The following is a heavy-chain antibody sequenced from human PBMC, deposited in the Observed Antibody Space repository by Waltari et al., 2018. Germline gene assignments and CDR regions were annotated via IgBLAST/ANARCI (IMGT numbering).Heavy chain of an antibody. CDR3: ARVSIAAHDYYYGMDV. J-gene: IGHJ6*02. CDR1: GYSFTSYW. D-gene: IGHD6-6*01. V-gene: IGHV5-51*01. CDR2: IYPGDSDT. Sequence: EVQLVQSGAEVKKPGESLKISCKGSGYSFTSYWIGWVRQMPGKGLEWMGLIYPGDSDTRYSPSFQGQVTISADKSISTAYLQWSSLKASDTAMYYCARVSIAAHDYYYGMDVWGQGTTVTVSS.